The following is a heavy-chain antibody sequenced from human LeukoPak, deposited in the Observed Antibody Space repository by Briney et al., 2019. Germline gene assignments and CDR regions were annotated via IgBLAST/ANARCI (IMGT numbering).Heavy chain of an antibody. CDR2: ISAYNGNT. CDR3: AIGGGYYGSGSYYKNWFDP. CDR1: GYTFTSYG. D-gene: IGHD3-10*01. J-gene: IGHJ5*02. Sequence: ASVKVSCKASGYTFTSYGINWVRQAPGQGLEWMGWISAYNGNTNYVQKLQGRVTMTTDTSTSTAYMELRSLRSDDTAVYYCAIGGGYYGSGSYYKNWFDPWGQGTLVTVSS. V-gene: IGHV1-18*04.